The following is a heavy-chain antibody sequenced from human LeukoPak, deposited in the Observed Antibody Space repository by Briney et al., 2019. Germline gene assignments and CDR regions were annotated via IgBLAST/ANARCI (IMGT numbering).Heavy chain of an antibody. Sequence: GSLRLSCAASGFTFSSYAMSWVRQAPGKGLEWVSAISGSGGSTYYADSVKGRFTISRDNSKNTLYLQMNSLRAEDTAVYYCAKVQHCSSTSCARGGYFQHWGQGTLVTVSS. CDR3: AKVQHCSSTSCARGGYFQH. V-gene: IGHV3-23*01. D-gene: IGHD2-2*01. CDR1: GFTFSSYA. CDR2: ISGSGGST. J-gene: IGHJ1*01.